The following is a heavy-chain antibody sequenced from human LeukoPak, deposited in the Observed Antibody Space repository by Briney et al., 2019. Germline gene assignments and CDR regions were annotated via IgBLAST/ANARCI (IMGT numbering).Heavy chain of an antibody. Sequence: PSETLSLTCSMSGGSISPYCWSWIRQSPGKGLEWIGNIYDSGNTNYNPSLKSRVTISVDTSKNQFSLKLSSVTAADTAVYYCTREKYFYDINGSFDYWGQGALVTVSS. J-gene: IGHJ4*02. CDR2: IYDSGNT. V-gene: IGHV4-59*01. D-gene: IGHD3-22*01. CDR3: TREKYFYDINGSFDY. CDR1: GGSISPYC.